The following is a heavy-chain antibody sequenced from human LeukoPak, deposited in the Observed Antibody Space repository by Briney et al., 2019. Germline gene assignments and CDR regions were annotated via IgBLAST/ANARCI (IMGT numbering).Heavy chain of an antibody. D-gene: IGHD6-13*01. J-gene: IGHJ4*02. V-gene: IGHV5-51*01. CDR1: GYSFTSYW. CDR3: ARRSSWYPSDY. Sequence: GESLKISCKGSGYSFTSYWIGWVRQMPGKGLEWMGIIYPGDSDTRYSPSFRGHVTISADKSITTAYLQWSSLKASDTAMYYCARRSSWYPSDYWGQGTLVTVSS. CDR2: IYPGDSDT.